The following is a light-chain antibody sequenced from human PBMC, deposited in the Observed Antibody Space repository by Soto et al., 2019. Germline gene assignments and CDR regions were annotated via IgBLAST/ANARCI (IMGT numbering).Light chain of an antibody. CDR3: QQYNQWPLT. J-gene: IGKJ4*01. CDR1: QSVNSY. Sequence: ETVMTQSPATLSVSPGERATLSCRAGQSVNSYLAWYQQKPGQAPRLLIRGASARATGIPARFSGSGSGTEFTLIISSLQSEDFAVYYCQQYNQWPLTFGGGTKVEI. V-gene: IGKV3-15*01. CDR2: GAS.